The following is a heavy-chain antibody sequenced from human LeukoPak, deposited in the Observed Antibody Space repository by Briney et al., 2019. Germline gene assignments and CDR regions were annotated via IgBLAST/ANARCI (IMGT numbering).Heavy chain of an antibody. CDR3: AKDDNYIRFLS. CDR1: GFTFSSYS. D-gene: IGHD3-16*01. V-gene: IGHV3-23*01. J-gene: IGHJ5*02. Sequence: GGSLRLSCAASGFTFSSYSMNWVRQAPGKGLEWVSGISGSGGNTYYADSVKGRFTISRDNSKNTLYLQMNSLRAEDTAVYYCAKDDNYIRFLSWGQGTLVTVSS. CDR2: ISGSGGNT.